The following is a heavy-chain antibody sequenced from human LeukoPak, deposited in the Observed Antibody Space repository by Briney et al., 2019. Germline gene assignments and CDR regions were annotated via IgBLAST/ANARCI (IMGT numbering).Heavy chain of an antibody. V-gene: IGHV1-8*02. Sequence: ASVKVSCKASGYTFTSYDINWVRQATGQGLEWMGWMNPNSGNTGYAQKFQGRVTMTRNTSISTAYMELSSLRSEDTAAYYCARGIAAAGIIRYYYYYYYMDVWGKGTTVTVSS. D-gene: IGHD6-13*01. J-gene: IGHJ6*03. CDR2: MNPNSGNT. CDR3: ARGIAAAGIIRYYYYYYYMDV. CDR1: GYTFTSYD.